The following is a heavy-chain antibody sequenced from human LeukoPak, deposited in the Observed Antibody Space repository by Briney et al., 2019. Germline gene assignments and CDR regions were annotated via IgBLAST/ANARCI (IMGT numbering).Heavy chain of an antibody. CDR1: GGSISSSNW. V-gene: IGHV4-4*02. J-gene: IGHJ5*02. CDR2: IYHSGST. CDR3: ARGYCSSTSCYAGDWFDP. D-gene: IGHD2-2*01. Sequence: PSETLSLTCVVSGGSISSSNWWSWVRQPPGKGLEWIGEIYHSGSTSYNPSLKSRVTISVDKSKNQFSLKLSSVTAADTAVYYCARGYCSSTSCYAGDWFDPWSQGTLVTVSS.